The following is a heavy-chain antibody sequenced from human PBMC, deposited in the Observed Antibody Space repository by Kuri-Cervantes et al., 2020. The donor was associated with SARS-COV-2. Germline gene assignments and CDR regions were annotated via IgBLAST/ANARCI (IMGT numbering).Heavy chain of an antibody. Sequence: GESLKISCAASGFTFSSYSMNWVRQAPGKGLEWVSSISSSSSYIYYADSVKGRFTISRDNAKNSLYLQMNSLRAEDTAVYYCAREILESRDYWGQGTLVTVSS. J-gene: IGHJ4*02. CDR3: AREILESRDY. V-gene: IGHV3-21*01. CDR2: ISSSSSYI. CDR1: GFTFSSYS.